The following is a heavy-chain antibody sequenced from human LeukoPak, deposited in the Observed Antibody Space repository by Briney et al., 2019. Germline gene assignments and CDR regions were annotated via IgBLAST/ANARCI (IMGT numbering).Heavy chain of an antibody. CDR2: IDWDDDK. D-gene: IGHD2-15*01. Sequence: SGPALVKPTQTLTLTCTFSGFSLSTSGMCVSWIRQPPGKALEWLARIDWDDDKYYSTSLKTRLTISKDTSKNQVVLTMTNMDPVDTATYYCARIAAPSRGSCFDAFDIWGQGTMVTVSS. V-gene: IGHV2-70*11. CDR3: ARIAAPSRGSCFDAFDI. J-gene: IGHJ3*02. CDR1: GFSLSTSGMC.